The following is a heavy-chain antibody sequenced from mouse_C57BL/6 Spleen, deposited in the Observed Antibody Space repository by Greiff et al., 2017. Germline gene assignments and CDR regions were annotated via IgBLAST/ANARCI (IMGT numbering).Heavy chain of an antibody. CDR3: ARPYYGSSFLDY. Sequence: EVKLVESGGGLVKPGGSLKLSCAASGFTFSDYGMHWVRQAPEKGLEWVAYISSGSSTIYYADTVKGRFTISRDNAKNTLFLQVTSLRSEDTAMYYCARPYYGSSFLDYWGQGTTLTVSS. V-gene: IGHV5-17*01. D-gene: IGHD1-1*01. J-gene: IGHJ2*01. CDR2: ISSGSSTI. CDR1: GFTFSDYG.